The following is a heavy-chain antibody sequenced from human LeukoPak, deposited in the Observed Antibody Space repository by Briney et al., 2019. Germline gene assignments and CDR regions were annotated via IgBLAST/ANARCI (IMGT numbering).Heavy chain of an antibody. CDR2: ISYDGSNK. Sequence: GGSLRLPCAASGFTFSSYAMHGVRQAPGKGLEWVAVISYDGSNKYYADSVKGRFTISRDNSKNTLYLQMNSLRAEDTAVYYCARDRDIVVVVAASLDYWGQGTLVTVSS. D-gene: IGHD2-15*01. CDR3: ARDRDIVVVVAASLDY. CDR1: GFTFSSYA. J-gene: IGHJ4*02. V-gene: IGHV3-30-3*01.